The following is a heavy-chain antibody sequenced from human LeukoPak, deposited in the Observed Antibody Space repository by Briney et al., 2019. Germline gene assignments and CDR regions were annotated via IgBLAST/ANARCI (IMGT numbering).Heavy chain of an antibody. CDR2: IYYSGST. CDR1: GGSISSSSYY. J-gene: IGHJ4*02. V-gene: IGHV4-39*01. Sequence: SSETLSLTCTVSGGSISSSSYYWGWIRQPPGKGLEWIGSIYYSGSTYYNPSLKSRVTISVDTSKNQFSLKLSSVTAADTAVYYCASTARYYFDYWGQGTLVTVSS. CDR3: ASTARYYFDY.